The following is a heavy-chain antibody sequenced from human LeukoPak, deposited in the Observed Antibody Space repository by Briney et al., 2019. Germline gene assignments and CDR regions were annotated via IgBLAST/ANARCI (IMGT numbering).Heavy chain of an antibody. CDR2: IRGGGTSE. CDR3: ARDPNGDYIGAFDM. Sequence: GGSLRLSCTASGFTFSAYAMMWVRQAPGKGPEWVSAIRGGGTSEFYADSVKGRFRISRDNSQDTLFLQMNSLRAEDTAVYYCARDPNGDYIGAFDMWGPGTMVTVSS. D-gene: IGHD4-17*01. V-gene: IGHV3-23*01. CDR1: GFTFSAYA. J-gene: IGHJ3*02.